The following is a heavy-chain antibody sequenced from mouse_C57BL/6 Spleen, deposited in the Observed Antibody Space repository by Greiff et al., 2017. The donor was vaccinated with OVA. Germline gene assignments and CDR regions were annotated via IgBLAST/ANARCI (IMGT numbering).Heavy chain of an antibody. V-gene: IGHV1-72*01. CDR1: GYTFTSYW. CDR3: ARSFLTYWYFDV. Sequence: QVQLQQPGAELVKPGASVKLSCKASGYTFTSYWMHWVKQRPGRGLEWIGRIDPNSGGTKYNEKFKSKATLTVDKPSSTACMQLSSLTSEDSAVYYCARSFLTYWYFDVWGTGTTVTVSS. D-gene: IGHD1-3*01. J-gene: IGHJ1*03. CDR2: IDPNSGGT.